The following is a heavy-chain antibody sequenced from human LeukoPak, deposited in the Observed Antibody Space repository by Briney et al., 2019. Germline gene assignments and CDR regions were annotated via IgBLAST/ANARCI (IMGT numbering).Heavy chain of an antibody. CDR2: IYYSGST. J-gene: IGHJ4*02. CDR1: GGSISSYY. V-gene: IGHV4-59*08. Sequence: SETLSLTCTVSGGSISSYYWSWIRQPPGKGLEWIGYIYYSGSTNYNPSLKSRVTISVDTSKNQFSLKLSSVTAADTAVYYCARLFREFGTDYWGQGTLVTVSS. D-gene: IGHD3-10*01. CDR3: ARLFREFGTDY.